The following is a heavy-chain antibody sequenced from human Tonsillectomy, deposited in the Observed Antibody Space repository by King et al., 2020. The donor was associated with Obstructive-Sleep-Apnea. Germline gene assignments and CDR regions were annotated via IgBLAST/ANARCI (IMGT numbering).Heavy chain of an antibody. D-gene: IGHD6-19*01. Sequence: VQLQESGPGLVKPSETLSLTCTVSGGSISSYYWSWIRQPPGKGLEWIGYIYYSGSTNYNPSLKSRVTISVDTSKNQFSLKLSSVTAADTAMYYCARAAGEQWLVRYFQHWGQGTLVTVSS. CDR1: GGSISSYY. V-gene: IGHV4-59*01. CDR2: IYYSGST. CDR3: ARAAGEQWLVRYFQH. J-gene: IGHJ1*01.